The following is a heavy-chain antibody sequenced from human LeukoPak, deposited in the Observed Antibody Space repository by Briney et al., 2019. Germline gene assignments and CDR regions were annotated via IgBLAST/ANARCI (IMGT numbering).Heavy chain of an antibody. J-gene: IGHJ4*02. Sequence: GGSLRLSCAASGLTFSSYGMHWVRQAPGKGLEWVSSISSSSSYIYYADSVKGRFTISRDNAKNSLSLQMNSLRAEGTAVYYCARVIDEDYYDSSGLDFWGQGTLVTVSS. CDR1: GLTFSSYG. V-gene: IGHV3-21*01. CDR3: ARVIDEDYYDSSGLDF. CDR2: ISSSSSYI. D-gene: IGHD3-22*01.